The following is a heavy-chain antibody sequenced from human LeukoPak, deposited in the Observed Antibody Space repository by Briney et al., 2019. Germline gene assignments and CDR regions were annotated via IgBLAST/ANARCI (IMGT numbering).Heavy chain of an antibody. D-gene: IGHD4-17*01. Sequence: SETLSLTCTVSGGSISSSGYYWGWIRQPPGKGLEWIGSIYYTGSTYYNPSLKSRVTMAVDTSKDQFSLRLSSVTAADTAVYYCARHRDEYDDYVWNYWGQGTLVTVSS. CDR3: ARHRDEYDDYVWNY. V-gene: IGHV4-39*01. CDR1: GGSISSSGYY. CDR2: IYYTGST. J-gene: IGHJ4*02.